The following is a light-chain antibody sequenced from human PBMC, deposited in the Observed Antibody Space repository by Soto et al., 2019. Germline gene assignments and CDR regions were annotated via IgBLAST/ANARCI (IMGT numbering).Light chain of an antibody. CDR2: EGS. CDR1: ISDVGSYDL. V-gene: IGLV2-23*01. J-gene: IGLJ1*01. Sequence: QSALTQPASVSGSPGQSITISCTGTISDVGSYDLVSWYQQHPGKAPKLMIYEGSKRPSGVSSRFSGSKSGNTASLTISGLQTEDEADYYCCSYAGFTTYVFGSGTKLTVL. CDR3: CSYAGFTTYV.